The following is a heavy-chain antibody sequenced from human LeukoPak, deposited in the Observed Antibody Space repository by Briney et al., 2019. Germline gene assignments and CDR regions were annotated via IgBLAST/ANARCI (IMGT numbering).Heavy chain of an antibody. CDR3: AKMLNTGHAHAALDY. CDR2: ISYDGSYK. D-gene: IGHD2-8*02. J-gene: IGHJ4*02. CDR1: GFTFSTYG. V-gene: IGHV3-30*18. Sequence: GRSLRLSCAASGFTFSTYGMHWVRQSPGKGLEWVADISYDGSYKEYADSVKGRFTISRDNSKNTLYLQMNSLRAEDTAVYYCAKMLNTGHAHAALDYWGQGTLVTVSS.